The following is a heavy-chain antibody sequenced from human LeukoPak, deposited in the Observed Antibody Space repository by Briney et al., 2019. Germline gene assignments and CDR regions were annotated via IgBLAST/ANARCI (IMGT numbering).Heavy chain of an antibody. J-gene: IGHJ4*02. CDR1: GYTFTGFC. CDR2: INPNSGGT. V-gene: IGHV1-2*02. D-gene: IGHD1-1*01. Sequence: ASVQVSCKASGYTFTGFCIHWVRQAPGQGLEWMGWINPNSGGTNYAQNFQGRVTMTRDTSISTAYMELSRLTSDDTAIYYCARDQGTYYFDYWGQGALVTVSS. CDR3: ARDQGTYYFDY.